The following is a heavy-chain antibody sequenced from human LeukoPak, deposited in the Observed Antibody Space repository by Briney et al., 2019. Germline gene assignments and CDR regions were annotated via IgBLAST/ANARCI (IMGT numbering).Heavy chain of an antibody. V-gene: IGHV4-59*01. CDR1: GGSISSYY. J-gene: IGHJ5*02. D-gene: IGHD3/OR15-3a*01. Sequence: PSETLSLTCTVSGGSISSYYWSWIRQPPGKGLEWIGYIYYSGSTNYNPSLKSRVTISVDTSKNQFSLKLSSVTAADTAVYYCARDLLRTGLNWFDPWGQGTLVTVSS. CDR2: IYYSGST. CDR3: ARDLLRTGLNWFDP.